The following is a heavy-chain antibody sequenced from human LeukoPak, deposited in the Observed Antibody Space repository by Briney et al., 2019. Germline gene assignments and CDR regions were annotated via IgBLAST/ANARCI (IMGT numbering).Heavy chain of an antibody. V-gene: IGHV3-21*01. CDR3: ARGPQFSGPGWFDP. CDR2: ITFSSSHI. J-gene: IGHJ5*02. Sequence: GGSLRLSCAASGFTFSSYAMSWVRQAPGKGLECVSSITFSSSHIYYADSVKGRFTISRDNTKDSLYLQMNSLRAGDTAIYYCARGPQFSGPGWFDPWGQGTLVTVSS. D-gene: IGHD3-10*01. CDR1: GFTFSSYA.